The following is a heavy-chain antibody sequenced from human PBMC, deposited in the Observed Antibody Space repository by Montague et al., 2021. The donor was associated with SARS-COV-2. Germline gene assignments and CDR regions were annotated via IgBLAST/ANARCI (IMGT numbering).Heavy chain of an antibody. V-gene: IGHV3-11*05. J-gene: IGHJ4*02. Sequence: SLRLSCAASEFTFSDYYMSWTRQAPGKGLEWVSYISGSSSYTNYADSVKGRFTISRDNAENSLYLQMDSLRDEDTGVYYCARDQSCTNGVCYTRGFDYWGRGTLVTVSS. CDR2: ISGSSSYT. D-gene: IGHD2-8*01. CDR1: EFTFSDYY. CDR3: ARDQSCTNGVCYTRGFDY.